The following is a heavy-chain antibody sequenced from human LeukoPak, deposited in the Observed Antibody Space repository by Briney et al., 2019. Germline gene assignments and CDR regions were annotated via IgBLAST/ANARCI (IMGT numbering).Heavy chain of an antibody. Sequence: GGSLRLSCAASGFTFSSYGMHWVRQAPGKGLEWVAFIRYDGSNKYYADSVKGRFTISRDNSKNTLYLQMNSLRAEDTAVYYCAKERGSSGWYFLDYWGQGTLVTVSS. V-gene: IGHV3-30*02. CDR1: GFTFSSYG. CDR3: AKERGSSGWYFLDY. CDR2: IRYDGSNK. D-gene: IGHD6-19*01. J-gene: IGHJ4*02.